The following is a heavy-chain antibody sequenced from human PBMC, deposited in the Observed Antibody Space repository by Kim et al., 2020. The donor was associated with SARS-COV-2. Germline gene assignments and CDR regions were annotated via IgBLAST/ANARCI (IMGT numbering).Heavy chain of an antibody. CDR2: ISNSANTI. CDR1: GFTFSTYA. Sequence: GGSLRLSCAASGFTFSTYAMSWVRQAPGKGLEWVSTISNSANTIYYADSVKGRFTISRDNSKNTLYLQMDSLTVEDTAVYYCAKSRLLDYWGQGTLVTVSS. J-gene: IGHJ4*02. CDR3: AKSRLLDY. D-gene: IGHD1-26*01. V-gene: IGHV3-23*01.